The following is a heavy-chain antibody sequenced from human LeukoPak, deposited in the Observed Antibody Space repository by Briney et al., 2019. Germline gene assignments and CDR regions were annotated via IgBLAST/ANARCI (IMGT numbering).Heavy chain of an antibody. J-gene: IGHJ3*02. V-gene: IGHV4-59*01. Sequence: PSETLSLTCTVSGGSISSSYWSWIRQPPGKGLEWIGYIYYTGSTSFNPPLKSRVTMSVDTSKNQFSLKLSSVTAADTAVYYCAKTGGYSYGYAFDIWGQGTLVTVSS. D-gene: IGHD5-18*01. CDR2: IYYTGST. CDR1: GGSISSSY. CDR3: AKTGGYSYGYAFDI.